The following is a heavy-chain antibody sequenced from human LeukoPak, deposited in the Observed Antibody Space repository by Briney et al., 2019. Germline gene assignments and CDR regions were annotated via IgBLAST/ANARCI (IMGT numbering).Heavy chain of an antibody. D-gene: IGHD6-19*01. Sequence: SETLSLTCAVYGGSFSGYYWSWLRQPPGKGLEWIGEINHSGSTNYNPSLKSRVTISVDTSKNQFSLKLSSVTAADTAVYYCARCRYSSGWYRSYFDYWGQGTLVTVSS. J-gene: IGHJ4*02. V-gene: IGHV4-34*01. CDR2: INHSGST. CDR1: GGSFSGYY. CDR3: ARCRYSSGWYRSYFDY.